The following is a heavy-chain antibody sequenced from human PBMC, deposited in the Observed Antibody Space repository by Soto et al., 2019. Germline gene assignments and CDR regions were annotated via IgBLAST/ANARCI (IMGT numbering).Heavy chain of an antibody. CDR3: ARGPLRLGELSFDY. V-gene: IGHV1-69*12. CDR2: IIPIFGTA. J-gene: IGHJ4*02. Sequence: QVQLVQSGAEVKKPGSSVKVSCKASGGTFSSYAISWVRQAPGQGLEWMGGIIPIFGTANYAQKFQGRVTXXAXEXXSTAYMELSSLRSEDTAVYYCARGPLRLGELSFDYWGQGTLVTVSS. CDR1: GGTFSSYA. D-gene: IGHD3-16*02.